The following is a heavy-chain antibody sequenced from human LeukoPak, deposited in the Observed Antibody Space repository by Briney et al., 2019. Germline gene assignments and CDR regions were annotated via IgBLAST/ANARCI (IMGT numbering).Heavy chain of an antibody. CDR3: ARARYDSSGYYYYYYGMDV. V-gene: IGHV3-66*02. Sequence: GGSLRLSCAASGFTVSSNYMRWVRQAPGKGLEWVSVIYSGGSTYYADSVKGRFTISRDNSKNTLYLQMNSLRAEDTAVYYCARARYDSSGYYYYYYGMDVWGQGTTVTVSS. J-gene: IGHJ6*02. D-gene: IGHD3-22*01. CDR1: GFTVSSNY. CDR2: IYSGGST.